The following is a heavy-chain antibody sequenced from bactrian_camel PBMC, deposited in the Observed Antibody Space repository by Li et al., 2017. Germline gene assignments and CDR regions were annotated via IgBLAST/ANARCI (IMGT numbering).Heavy chain of an antibody. CDR1: GWTSGRYC. J-gene: IGHJ6*01. D-gene: IGHD1*01. CDR2: ISSDRRT. V-gene: IGHV3S55*01. CDR3: AAARDDCRAASWSDPGYFGY. Sequence: HVQLVESGGGSVQAGGSLRLSCAASGWTSGRYCMGWFRQDPGKERDGVAVISSDRRTRYTDSVKGRFTLSKDNATATLYLQMDSLKPEDSSMYYCAAARDDCRAASWSDPGYFGYWGQGTQVTVS.